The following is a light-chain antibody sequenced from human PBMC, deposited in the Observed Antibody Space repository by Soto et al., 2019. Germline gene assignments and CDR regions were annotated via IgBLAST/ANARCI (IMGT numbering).Light chain of an antibody. Sequence: DVRMTQSPSSLSASVGDTITITCRASRTINTNLNWFQQKPGEPPRLLIYGASTLHDGVPSRFSCSGSGADSTLTISGLQPEDFASYHCQQTYSDISFGEGTKV. J-gene: IGKJ4*01. CDR3: QQTYSDIS. CDR2: GAS. V-gene: IGKV1-39*01. CDR1: RTINTN.